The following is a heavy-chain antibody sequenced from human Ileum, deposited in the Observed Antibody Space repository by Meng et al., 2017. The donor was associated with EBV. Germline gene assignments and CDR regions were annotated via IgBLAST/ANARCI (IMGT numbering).Heavy chain of an antibody. J-gene: IGHJ4*01. V-gene: IGHV4-4*02. D-gene: IGHD1-7*01. CDR2: VYHRGDT. CDR3: GRDQGRELINH. Sequence: VHLEESGPGLVKASGTLSHHCTFSRESIGSDIMWTWVRQPPGKGLEWIGEVYHRGDTNYNPSRKSRVDISVDKSKNQFHLSLFSVTAADTAVYYCGRDQGRELINHWGQGTLVTVSS. CDR1: RESIGSDIM.